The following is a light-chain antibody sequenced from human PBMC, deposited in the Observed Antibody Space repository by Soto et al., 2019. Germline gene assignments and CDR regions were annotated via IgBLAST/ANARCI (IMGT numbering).Light chain of an antibody. J-gene: IGKJ1*01. V-gene: IGKV3-20*01. Sequence: EIVLTQSPATLSLSPGERATLSCRTSLSVSVYLDWYQQKPGQAPRLLISDASSRATGIPDRFSGSGSGTDFTLTISRLEPEDFAVYYCQQYGSSPPWTFGQGTKVDIK. CDR2: DAS. CDR3: QQYGSSPPWT. CDR1: LSVSVY.